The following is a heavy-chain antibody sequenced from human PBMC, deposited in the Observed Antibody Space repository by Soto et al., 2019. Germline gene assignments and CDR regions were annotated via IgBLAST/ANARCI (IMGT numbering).Heavy chain of an antibody. J-gene: IGHJ4*02. D-gene: IGHD3-22*01. CDR1: GFSLSTSGVG. CDR2: IYWDDDK. V-gene: IGHV2-5*02. Sequence: SGPTLVNPTQTLTLTCTFSGFSLSTSGVGVGWILQPPGKALEWLALIYWDDDKRYSPSLKSRLTITKDTSKNQVVLTMTNMDPVDTATYYCAHRRRYYDSSGYYYLDYWGQGTLVTV. CDR3: AHRRRYYDSSGYYYLDY.